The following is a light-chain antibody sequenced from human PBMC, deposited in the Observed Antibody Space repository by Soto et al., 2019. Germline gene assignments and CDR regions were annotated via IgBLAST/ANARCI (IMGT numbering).Light chain of an antibody. J-gene: IGKJ5*01. CDR1: QSVSSTY. Sequence: EIVLTQSPGTLSLSPGERATLSCRASQSVSSTYVAWCQQKPGQAPRRLIYGASTRATGIPDRFSGTGSGTDFTLTISRLEPEDFAVYYCQHFGDSPITFGQGTRLEIK. CDR3: QHFGDSPIT. CDR2: GAS. V-gene: IGKV3-20*01.